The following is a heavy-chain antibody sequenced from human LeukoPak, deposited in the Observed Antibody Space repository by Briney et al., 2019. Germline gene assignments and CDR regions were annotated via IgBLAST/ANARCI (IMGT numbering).Heavy chain of an antibody. D-gene: IGHD2-15*01. J-gene: IGHJ4*02. CDR2: MYDTGHT. CDR1: GGSISSYY. Sequence: SETLCLTCTVSGGSISSYYWSWIRQPPGKGLQWIGYMYDTGHTMYNSTLKSRVTMSLDTSKNQFSLRLSSLTAADTAVYYCARHPFATPFDYWGPGTLVTVSS. V-gene: IGHV4-59*08. CDR3: ARHPFATPFDY.